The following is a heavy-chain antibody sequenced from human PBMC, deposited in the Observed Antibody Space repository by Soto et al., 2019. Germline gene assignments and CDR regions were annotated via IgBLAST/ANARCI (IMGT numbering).Heavy chain of an antibody. D-gene: IGHD6-19*01. Sequence: LRLSCAASGFTFSSYWMSWVRQAPGKGPGWVANIKQDGSEKYYVDSVKGRFTISRDNAKNSLYLQMNSLRAEDTAVYYCARAPPGSGWYLPYYYYYYYGMDVWGQGTTVTVSS. V-gene: IGHV3-7*03. CDR2: IKQDGSEK. J-gene: IGHJ6*02. CDR1: GFTFSSYW. CDR3: ARAPPGSGWYLPYYYYYYYGMDV.